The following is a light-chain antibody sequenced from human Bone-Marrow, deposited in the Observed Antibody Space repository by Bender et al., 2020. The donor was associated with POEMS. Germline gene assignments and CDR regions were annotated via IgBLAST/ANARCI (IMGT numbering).Light chain of an antibody. CDR2: SNY. CDR1: DSNFGGNN. V-gene: IGLV1-44*01. J-gene: IGLJ1*01. CDR3: CSFTSTSTYV. Sequence: QSVLTQPPSASGTPGQSVIISCSGTDSNFGGNNVNWYQHLPGSAPRLVVYSNYQRPSGVPDRFSGFNFGGAASLTISGLQAEDEADYYCCSFTSTSTYVFGTGTKVTVL.